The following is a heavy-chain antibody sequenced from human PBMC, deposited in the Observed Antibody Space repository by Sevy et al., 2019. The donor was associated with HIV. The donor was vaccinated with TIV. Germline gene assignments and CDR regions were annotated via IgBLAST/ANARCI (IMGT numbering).Heavy chain of an antibody. CDR3: ARGPTYSSSCDY. Sequence: GGSLRLSCAASGFPFSSYAMPWVRQAPGKGLEWGAVISYDGSNKYNADSVKGRFTISRDNSKNTLYLQMNSLRAEDTAVYYCARGPTYSSSCDYWGQGTLVTVSS. CDR1: GFPFSSYA. D-gene: IGHD6-6*01. V-gene: IGHV3-30-3*01. CDR2: ISYDGSNK. J-gene: IGHJ4*02.